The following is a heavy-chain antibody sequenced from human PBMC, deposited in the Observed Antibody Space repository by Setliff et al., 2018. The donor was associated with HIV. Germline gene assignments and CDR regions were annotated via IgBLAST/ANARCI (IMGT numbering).Heavy chain of an antibody. J-gene: IGHJ4*02. V-gene: IGHV3-74*01. CDR2: MNTDGSST. D-gene: IGHD3-22*01. CDR3: VRGSGYYYFDN. Sequence: HPGGSLRLSCAASRFDFNNYWMHWVRQAPGKGLVWVFGMNTDGSSTRYADSVKGRFTISRDNAKNMLYLQMNSLSADDTAVYYCVRGSGYYYFDNWGQGALVTVSS. CDR1: RFDFNNYW.